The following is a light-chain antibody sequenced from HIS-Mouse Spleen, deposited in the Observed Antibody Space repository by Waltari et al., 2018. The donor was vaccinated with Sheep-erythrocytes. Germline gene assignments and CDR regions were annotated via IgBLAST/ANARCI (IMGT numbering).Light chain of an antibody. CDR1: SSDVGGYNY. CDR2: EGS. CDR3: CSYAGSSTPWV. J-gene: IGLJ3*02. Sequence: QSALTQPPSASGSPGQSVTISCTGTSSDVGGYNYVSWYQQHPGKAPKPMIYEGSKRPSGVSNRFSGSKSGNTASLTISGLQAEDEADYYCCSYAGSSTPWVFGGGTKLTVL. V-gene: IGLV2-23*01.